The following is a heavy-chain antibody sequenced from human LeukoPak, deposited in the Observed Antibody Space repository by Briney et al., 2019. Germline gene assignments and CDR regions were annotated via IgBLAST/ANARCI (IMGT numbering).Heavy chain of an antibody. D-gene: IGHD1-14*01. CDR2: INTYNGHT. V-gene: IGHV1-18*01. J-gene: IGHJ1*01. Sequence: ASVKVSCNTSGYTFTSCGISWVRQASGQGLEYMGWINTYNGHTNYAQKLQGRVTVTTDTSTSTAYLELRSLRSDDTAVYYCARDGPRGYFQHWGQGTLITVSS. CDR3: ARDGPRGYFQH. CDR1: GYTFTSCG.